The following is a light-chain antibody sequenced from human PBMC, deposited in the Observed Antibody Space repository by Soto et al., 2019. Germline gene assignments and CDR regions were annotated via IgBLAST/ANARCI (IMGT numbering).Light chain of an antibody. CDR1: QSVSSN. J-gene: IGKJ1*01. Sequence: VRPQSPAPLSLSPGDSATLSCPASQSVSSNLAWYQQKPGQAPKPLIYGASTRASGIPARFSGSGSGTESTLTIISLQSEDFAVYYCQQYNTWPRTFGQGTKVDIK. CDR2: GAS. V-gene: IGKV3-15*01. CDR3: QQYNTWPRT.